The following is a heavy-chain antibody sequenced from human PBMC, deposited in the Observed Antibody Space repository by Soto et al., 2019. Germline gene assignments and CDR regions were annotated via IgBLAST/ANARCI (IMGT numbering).Heavy chain of an antibody. D-gene: IGHD3-10*01. CDR1: GFTFSSYA. CDR2: ISYDGSNK. Sequence: QVQLVESGGGVVQPGRSLRLSCAASGFTFSSYAMHWVRQAPGKGLEWVAVISYDGSNKYYADSVKGRFTISRDNSKNTLYLQMNSLGAEDRAVYYCARDRRVGDAFDIWGQGTMVTVSS. J-gene: IGHJ3*02. CDR3: ARDRRVGDAFDI. V-gene: IGHV3-30-3*01.